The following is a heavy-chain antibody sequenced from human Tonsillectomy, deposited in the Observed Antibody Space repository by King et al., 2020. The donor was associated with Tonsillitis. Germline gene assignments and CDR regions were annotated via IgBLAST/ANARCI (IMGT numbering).Heavy chain of an antibody. CDR3: TNDYGLY. CDR1: GFTFRTYA. CDR2: ISGNAVNT. Sequence: VQLVESGGGLVQPGGSLRLSCAASGFTFRTYAMSWVRQAPGKGLECVLTISGNAVNTYYADSVMGRLSISRENSRNSLYLQVNSLRAEDTAVYYCTNDYGLYWGQGTMVTVSS. J-gene: IGHJ3*01. D-gene: IGHD4-17*01. V-gene: IGHV3-23*04.